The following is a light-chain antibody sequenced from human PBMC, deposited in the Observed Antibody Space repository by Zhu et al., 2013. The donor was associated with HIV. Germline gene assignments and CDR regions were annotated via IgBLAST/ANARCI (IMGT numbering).Light chain of an antibody. V-gene: IGKV1-33*01. J-gene: IGKJ2*02. Sequence: DIQMTQSPSSLSASVGDRVTITCQASQDISNYLNWYQQKPGKAPKLLIYDASNLETGVPSRFSGSGSGTDFTLTISSLQPEDFATYYCLQSNSYPRTFGLGDQAGDQT. CDR3: LQSNSYPRT. CDR2: DAS. CDR1: QDISNY.